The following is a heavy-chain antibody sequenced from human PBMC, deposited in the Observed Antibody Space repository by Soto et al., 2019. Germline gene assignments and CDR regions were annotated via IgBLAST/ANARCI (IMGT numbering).Heavy chain of an antibody. CDR1: GGTFSTYA. Sequence: QVQLVQSGAEVKKPESSVKVSCKAPGGTFSTYAISWVRQAPGQGLEWMGGIIPMFGTANYAQRFQDRVTITAEESTNTVYMELSSLRSEDTAVYFCASGIQLWLRRINNGYSGCGQGTLVTVSS. V-gene: IGHV1-69*12. J-gene: IGHJ4*02. D-gene: IGHD5-18*01. CDR3: ASGIQLWLRRINNGYSG. CDR2: IIPMFGTA.